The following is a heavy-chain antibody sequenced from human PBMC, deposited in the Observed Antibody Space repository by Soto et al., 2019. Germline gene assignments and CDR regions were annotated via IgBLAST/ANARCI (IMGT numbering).Heavy chain of an antibody. Sequence: QVQLVQSGAEAKKPGASVRVSCKASGYTFTNYGISWVRQAPGQGLEWMGWISGYNHNTIYAQKFQGRVTLNTDTSTSTAYMDLWSLRSDDTAMYYCARDVSGSRGGFDYWGQGTLVIASS. CDR3: ARDVSGSRGGFDY. J-gene: IGHJ4*02. D-gene: IGHD1-26*01. CDR1: GYTFTNYG. CDR2: ISGYNHNT. V-gene: IGHV1-18*01.